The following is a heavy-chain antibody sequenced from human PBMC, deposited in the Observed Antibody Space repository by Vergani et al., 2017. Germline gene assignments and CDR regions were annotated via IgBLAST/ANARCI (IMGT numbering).Heavy chain of an antibody. D-gene: IGHD2-21*02. CDR2: IIPIFATA. CDR1: GGTFSSYA. CDR3: ARDPRGYGGDPEDYYYGMDV. V-gene: IGHV1-69*01. J-gene: IGHJ6*02. Sequence: QVQLVKSGAEVKKPGSSLKVSCKASGGTFSSYAISWVRQAPGQGLEWMGGIIPIFATANYAQKFQDRVMITADESTSTAYMELSSLRSEDTAVYYCARDPRGYGGDPEDYYYGMDVWGEGTTVTVSS.